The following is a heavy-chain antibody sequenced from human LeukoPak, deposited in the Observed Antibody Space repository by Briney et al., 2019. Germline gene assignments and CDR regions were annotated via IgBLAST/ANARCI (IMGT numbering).Heavy chain of an antibody. D-gene: IGHD3-10*01. Sequence: PGGSLRLSCAASGFTFSSYGMHWVRQAPGKGLEWVAVIWYDGSNKYYADSVKGRFTISRDNSKNTLYLQMNSLRAEDTAVYYCAKDHYYGSGSYYRRNGRKQRDYFDYWGQGTLVTVSS. J-gene: IGHJ4*02. CDR3: AKDHYYGSGSYYRRNGRKQRDYFDY. CDR1: GFTFSSYG. V-gene: IGHV3-33*06. CDR2: IWYDGSNK.